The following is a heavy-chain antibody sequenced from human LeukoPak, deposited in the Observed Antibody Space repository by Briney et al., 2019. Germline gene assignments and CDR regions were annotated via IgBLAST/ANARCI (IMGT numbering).Heavy chain of an antibody. CDR3: ARAVIYFDY. J-gene: IGHJ4*02. V-gene: IGHV4-34*01. CDR2: INHSGST. D-gene: IGHD4-11*01. Sequence: SETLSLTGAVYGGSFSGYYWSWIRQPPGKGLEWIGEINHSGSTNYNPSLKSRVTISVDTSKNQFSLKLSSVTAADTAVYYCARAVIYFDYWGQGTLVTVSS. CDR1: GGSFSGYY.